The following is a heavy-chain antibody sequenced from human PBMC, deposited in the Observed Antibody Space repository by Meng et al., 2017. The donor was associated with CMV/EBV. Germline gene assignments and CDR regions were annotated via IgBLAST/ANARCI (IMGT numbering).Heavy chain of an antibody. V-gene: IGHV3-30*04. CDR1: GFTFSSYA. CDR3: AREEGDC. CDR2: ISYDGSNK. J-gene: IGHJ4*02. Sequence: GESLKISCAASGFTFSSYAMHWVRQAPGKGLEWVEVISYDGSNKYYADSVKGRFTISRDNSKNTLYLQMNSLRAEDTAVYYCAREEGDCWGQGTLVTVSS.